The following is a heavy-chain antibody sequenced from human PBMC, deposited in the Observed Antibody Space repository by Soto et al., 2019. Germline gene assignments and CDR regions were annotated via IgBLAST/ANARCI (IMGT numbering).Heavy chain of an antibody. V-gene: IGHV3-74*01. Sequence: EVQLVESGGGLVQPGGSLRLSCAASGFTFSSYWMHWVRQAPGKGLVWVSRINSDGSRTSYADSVKGRFTISSDNAKKTLYLQINSLRAEDTAVYSCARGRGVPAAITANWFDPWGQGTLVTVSS. CDR2: INSDGSRT. CDR1: GFTFSSYW. J-gene: IGHJ5*02. D-gene: IGHD2-2*02. CDR3: ARGRGVPAAITANWFDP.